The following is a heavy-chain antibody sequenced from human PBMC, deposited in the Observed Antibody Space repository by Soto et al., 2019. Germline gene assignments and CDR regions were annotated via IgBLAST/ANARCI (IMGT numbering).Heavy chain of an antibody. D-gene: IGHD3-3*01. J-gene: IGHJ3*02. CDR3: AKHSTTCASWSGAVKGAFDI. Sequence: EVQLLESGGGLVQPGGSLRLSCAASGFTFSSYALTWVRQAPGKGLEWVSGISDGGDSTHYADSVKGRFTVSRDNSKNTLYMQINSLRAEDTAVYYCAKHSTTCASWSGAVKGAFDIWGQGTMVTVSS. V-gene: IGHV3-23*01. CDR2: ISDGGDST. CDR1: GFTFSSYA.